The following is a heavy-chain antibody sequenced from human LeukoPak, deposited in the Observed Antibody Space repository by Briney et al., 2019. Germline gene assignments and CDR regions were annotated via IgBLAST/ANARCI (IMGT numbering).Heavy chain of an antibody. CDR2: ISRSSSTV. CDR1: GFDFASHS. V-gene: IGHV3-48*01. Sequence: GGSLRLSCRTSGFDFASHSMTWVRQAPGKGLEWASYISRSSSTVLYTDSLKGRFTVSRDNVKKSLYLQLNSLRVEDTAIYYCARGRLPQYFHDSDGPTVYLDLWGRGTLISVSS. D-gene: IGHD3-22*01. CDR3: ARGRLPQYFHDSDGPTVYLDL. J-gene: IGHJ2*01.